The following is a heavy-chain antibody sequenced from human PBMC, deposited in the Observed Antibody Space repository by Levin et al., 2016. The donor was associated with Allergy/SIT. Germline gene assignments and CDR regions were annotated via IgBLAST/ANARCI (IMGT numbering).Heavy chain of an antibody. V-gene: IGHV3-30*18. Sequence: GESLKISCAASGFTFSSYGMHWVRQAPGKGLEWVAVISYDGSNKYYADSVKGRFTISRDNSKNTLYLQMNSLRAEDTAVYYCAKDLAARREWAFDIWGQGTMVTVSS. J-gene: IGHJ3*02. CDR1: GFTFSSYG. CDR2: ISYDGSNK. CDR3: AKDLAARREWAFDI. D-gene: IGHD6-6*01.